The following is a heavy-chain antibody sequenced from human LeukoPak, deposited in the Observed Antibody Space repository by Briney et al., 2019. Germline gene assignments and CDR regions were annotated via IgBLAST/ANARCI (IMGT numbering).Heavy chain of an antibody. CDR1: GYSISRFYY. D-gene: IGHD6-13*01. J-gene: IGHJ4*02. CDR2: IYHSGST. Sequence: SGTLSLTCAVSGYSISRFYYWGWIRQPPGKGLEWIASIYHSGSTYYNPSLKSRITISVDTSKNRFSLKLTSVTAADAAVYYCATLAASAPRYFDYWGQGILVTVSS. V-gene: IGHV4-38-2*01. CDR3: ATLAASAPRYFDY.